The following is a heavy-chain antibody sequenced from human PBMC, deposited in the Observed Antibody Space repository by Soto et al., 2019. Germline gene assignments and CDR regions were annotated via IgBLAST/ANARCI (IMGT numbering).Heavy chain of an antibody. CDR2: INYSGST. CDR3: ARGYDFWSGYYTLPFDY. Sequence: QVQLQQWGAGLLKPSETLSLTCAVYGGSFSGYYWSWIRQPPGKGLEWIGEINYSGSTNYNPSLKSRVTISVDTSKNQFSLKLSSVTAADTAVYYCARGYDFWSGYYTLPFDYWGQGTLVTVSS. CDR1: GGSFSGYY. V-gene: IGHV4-34*01. J-gene: IGHJ4*02. D-gene: IGHD3-3*01.